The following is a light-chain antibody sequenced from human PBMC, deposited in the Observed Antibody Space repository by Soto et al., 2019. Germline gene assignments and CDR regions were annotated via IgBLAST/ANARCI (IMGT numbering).Light chain of an antibody. J-gene: IGKJ5*01. Sequence: DIVMTQSPDSLAVSLGERATINCKSSQSVLYSSNNKNYLAWYQQKPGQPPKLLIYWASTRESGVPDRFRGSGSGTDFTLSISSLQAEDVAVYYCQQYYSSPIPFGQGTRLEIK. V-gene: IGKV4-1*01. CDR1: QSVLYSSNNKNY. CDR3: QQYYSSPIP. CDR2: WAS.